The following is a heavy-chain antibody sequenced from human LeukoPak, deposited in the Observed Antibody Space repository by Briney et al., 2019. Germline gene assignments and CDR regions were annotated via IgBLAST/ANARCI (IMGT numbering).Heavy chain of an antibody. J-gene: IGHJ4*02. Sequence: PGGSLRLSCAASGFTFNTYSMNWVRQAPGKGLEWVSYISSSSSTIYYADSVKGRFTISRDNAKNSLYLQMNCLRDEDTAVYYCAPSRDLRYWGQGTLVSVSS. CDR3: APSRDLRY. CDR1: GFTFNTYS. D-gene: IGHD2-21*02. V-gene: IGHV3-48*02. CDR2: ISSSSSTI.